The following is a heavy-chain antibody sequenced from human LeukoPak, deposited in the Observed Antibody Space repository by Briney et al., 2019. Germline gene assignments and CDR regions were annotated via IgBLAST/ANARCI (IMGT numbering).Heavy chain of an antibody. CDR1: GYTFTSYY. V-gene: IGHV1-46*01. CDR2: INPSGGST. Sequence: ASVKVSCKASGYTFTSYYMHWVRQAPGQGLEWMGIINPSGGSTSYAQKFQGRVTMTRDTSISTAYMELSRLRSDDTAVYYCARGSGLEMATINFDYWGQGTLVTVSS. CDR3: ARGSGLEMATINFDY. D-gene: IGHD5-24*01. J-gene: IGHJ4*02.